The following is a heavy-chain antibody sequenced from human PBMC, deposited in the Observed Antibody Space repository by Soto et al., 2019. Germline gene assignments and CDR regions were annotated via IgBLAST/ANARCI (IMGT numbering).Heavy chain of an antibody. CDR1: GGSIISGSYS. J-gene: IGHJ5*02. V-gene: IGHV4-31*11. Sequence: QVQLQESGPRLVKPSQTLSLTCAVSGGSIISGSYSWNWIRQSPGRGLEWIGHIYSSGSTYYNPSLKSRVSISVDTSNNQFSLKLTSVTAADTAVYFCAREDAARIERWFDAWGQGILVTVSS. CDR2: IYSSGST. CDR3: AREDAARIERWFDA. D-gene: IGHD6-6*01.